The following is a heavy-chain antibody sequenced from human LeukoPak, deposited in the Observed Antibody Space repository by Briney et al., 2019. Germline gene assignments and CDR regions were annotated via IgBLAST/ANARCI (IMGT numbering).Heavy chain of an antibody. CDR3: ARESHNYDILTGNYRGYYYYMDV. D-gene: IGHD3-9*01. CDR2: ISSSSSYI. V-gene: IGHV3-21*01. Sequence: GGSLRRSCAASGFTFSSYSMNWVRQAPGKGLEWVSSISSSSSYIYYADSVKGRFTISRDNAKNSLYLQMNSLRAEDTAVYYCARESHNYDILTGNYRGYYYYMDVWGKGTTVAVSS. CDR1: GFTFSSYS. J-gene: IGHJ6*03.